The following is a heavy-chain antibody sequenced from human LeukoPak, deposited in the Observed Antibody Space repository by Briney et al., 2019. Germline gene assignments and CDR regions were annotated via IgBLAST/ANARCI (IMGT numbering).Heavy chain of an antibody. Sequence: GESLKISCKGSGYSFTSYWIGWVRQMPGKGLEWMGIIYPGDSDTRYSPSFQGQVTISADKSISTAYLQWSSLKASDTAMYYCARLGSVVTAIAHFDYWGQGTLVTVSS. CDR1: GYSFTSYW. D-gene: IGHD2-21*02. CDR2: IYPGDSDT. J-gene: IGHJ4*02. V-gene: IGHV5-51*01. CDR3: ARLGSVVTAIAHFDY.